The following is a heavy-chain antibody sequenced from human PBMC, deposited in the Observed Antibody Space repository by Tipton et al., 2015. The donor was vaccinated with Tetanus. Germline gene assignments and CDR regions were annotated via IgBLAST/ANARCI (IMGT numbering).Heavy chain of an antibody. CDR2: IFPGDSDT. CDR1: GYRFNTYW. CDR3: ARGGKEDSNYACWDF. Sequence: QLVQSGAEVRKPGESLKISCRGSGYRFNTYWIAWVRQMPGKGLEWMGIIFPGDSDTRYSSSFKGQVTISADNSITTAYLQWSSLKASDTALYFCARGGKEDSNYACWDFWCQGTLVPVSS. D-gene: IGHD3-16*01. J-gene: IGHJ4*02. V-gene: IGHV5-51*01.